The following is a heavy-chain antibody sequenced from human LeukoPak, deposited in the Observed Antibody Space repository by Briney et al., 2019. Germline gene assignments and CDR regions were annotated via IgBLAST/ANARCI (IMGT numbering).Heavy chain of an antibody. Sequence: PGGSLRLSCEASGFTSSSSAMHWVRQAPDKGLGWGAVISYDGSNKYYADSVKGRFTISRDNSKNTLYLQMNSLRADDTAVYYCARDRDSSGWYEGFDYWGQGTLVTVSS. CDR1: GFTSSSSA. D-gene: IGHD6-19*01. CDR2: ISYDGSNK. CDR3: ARDRDSSGWYEGFDY. V-gene: IGHV3-30-3*01. J-gene: IGHJ4*02.